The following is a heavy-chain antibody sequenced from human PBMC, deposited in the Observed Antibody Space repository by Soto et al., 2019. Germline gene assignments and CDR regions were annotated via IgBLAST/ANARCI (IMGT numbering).Heavy chain of an antibody. CDR3: ASTYYDFWSGYPGFDY. V-gene: IGHV3-7*01. CDR1: GFTFSSYW. J-gene: IGHJ4*02. Sequence: QPGGSLRLSCAASGFTFSSYWMSWVRQAPGKGLEWVANIKQDGSEKYYVDSVKGRFTISRDNAKNSLYLQMNSLRAEDTAVYYCASTYYDFWSGYPGFDYWGQGTLVTISS. D-gene: IGHD3-3*01. CDR2: IKQDGSEK.